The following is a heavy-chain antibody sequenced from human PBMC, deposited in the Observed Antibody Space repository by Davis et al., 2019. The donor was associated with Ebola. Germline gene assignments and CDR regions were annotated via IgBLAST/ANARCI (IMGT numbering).Heavy chain of an antibody. CDR3: ARPTYVDTAMGGMDV. J-gene: IGHJ6*02. D-gene: IGHD5-18*01. V-gene: IGHV4-39*01. CDR2: IYYSGST. CDR1: GGSTSSSSYY. Sequence: PSETLSPTCTVSGGSTSSSSYYWGWIRQPPGKGLEWIGSIYYSGSTYYNPSLKSRVTISVDTSKNQFSLKLSSVTAADTAVYYCARPTYVDTAMGGMDVWGQGTTVTVSS.